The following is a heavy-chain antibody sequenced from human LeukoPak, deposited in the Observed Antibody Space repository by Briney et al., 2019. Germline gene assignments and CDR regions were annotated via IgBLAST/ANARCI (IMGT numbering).Heavy chain of an antibody. Sequence: KSGGSLRLSCAASGSTFSSYAMSWVRQAPGKGLEWVSAIIVSGGSTYYADSVKGRFTIARDNSKNTLYLQMNSLRAEDTAVYYCAKDRKRITIFGVVIISNPNSLDYWGKGTLVTVSS. CDR2: IIVSGGST. V-gene: IGHV3-23*01. D-gene: IGHD3-3*01. CDR1: GSTFSSYA. J-gene: IGHJ4*02. CDR3: AKDRKRITIFGVVIISNPNSLDY.